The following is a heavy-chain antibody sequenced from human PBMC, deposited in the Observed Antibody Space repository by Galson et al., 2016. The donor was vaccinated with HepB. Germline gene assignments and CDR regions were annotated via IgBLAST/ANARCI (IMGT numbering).Heavy chain of an antibody. Sequence: SETLSLTCAVSGDSISSNHWWSWVRQSPGKGLEWIGEIFHSGSINYNPSLKGRVTISVDKSKNQFSLILTSVTAADTALYYCARDSLGIAARPVFDYWGQGTRVTASS. CDR2: IFHSGSI. D-gene: IGHD6-6*01. J-gene: IGHJ4*02. CDR3: ARDSLGIAARPVFDY. CDR1: GDSISSNHW. V-gene: IGHV4-4*02.